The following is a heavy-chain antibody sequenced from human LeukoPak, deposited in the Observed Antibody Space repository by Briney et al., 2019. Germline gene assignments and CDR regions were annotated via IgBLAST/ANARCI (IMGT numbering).Heavy chain of an antibody. CDR2: IYYSGST. J-gene: IGHJ5*02. CDR3: ARSLRESGWYGPWFDP. V-gene: IGHV4-59*12. D-gene: IGHD6-19*01. Sequence: SGTLSLTCTVSGGSISSYYWSWIRQPPGKGLEWIGYIYYSGSTNYNPSLKSRVTISVDTSKNQSSLKLSSVTAADTAVYYCARSLRESGWYGPWFDPWGQGTLVTVSS. CDR1: GGSISSYY.